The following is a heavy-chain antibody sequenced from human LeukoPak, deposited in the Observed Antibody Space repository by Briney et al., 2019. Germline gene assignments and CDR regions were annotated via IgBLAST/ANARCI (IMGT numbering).Heavy chain of an antibody. J-gene: IGHJ4*02. CDR3: ARVWPCSSTSCYSLDY. D-gene: IGHD2-2*02. CDR2: ISSSSSTI. CDR1: GFTFSSYG. Sequence: GGSLRLSCAASGFTFSSYGMNWVRQAPGKGLEWVSYISSSSSTIYYVDSVKGRFTISRDNAKNSLYLQMNSLRAEDTAVYYCARVWPCSSTSCYSLDYWGQGTLVTVSS. V-gene: IGHV3-48*01.